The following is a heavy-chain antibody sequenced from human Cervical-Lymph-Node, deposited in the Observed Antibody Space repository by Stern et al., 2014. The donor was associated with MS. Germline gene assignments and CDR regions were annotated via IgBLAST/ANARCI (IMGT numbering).Heavy chain of an antibody. CDR1: GYTFISHW. D-gene: IGHD2-21*01. CDR2: IYPGDSDV. CDR3: ARWSVACDY. J-gene: IGHJ4*02. V-gene: IGHV5-51*03. Sequence: VQLVQSGAELKKPGESLKISCQTSGYTFISHWIAWVRQAPGQGLEWIGIIYPGDSDVRYSPSFQGHVTISIDKSITTAYLQWNSLKASDTAVYYCARWSVACDYWGQGALITVSS.